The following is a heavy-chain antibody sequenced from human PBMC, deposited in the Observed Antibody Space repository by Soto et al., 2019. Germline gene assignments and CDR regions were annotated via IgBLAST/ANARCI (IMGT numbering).Heavy chain of an antibody. D-gene: IGHD3-10*01. CDR2: ISGSGGST. J-gene: IGHJ6*03. V-gene: IGHV3-23*01. CDR1: GFTFSSYA. Sequence: PGGSLRLSCAASGFTFSSYAMSWVRQAPGKGLEWVSAISGSGGSTYYADSVKGRFTISRDNSKNTLYLQMNSLRAEDTAVYYCAKSGVATMVRGVINYYYYMDVWGKGTTVTVSS. CDR3: AKSGVATMVRGVINYYYYMDV.